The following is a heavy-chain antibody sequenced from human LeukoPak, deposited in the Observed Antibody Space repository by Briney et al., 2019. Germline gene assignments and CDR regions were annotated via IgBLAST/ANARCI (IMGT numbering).Heavy chain of an antibody. CDR3: ARDYGDSSSWYGVFYWFDP. D-gene: IGHD6-13*01. Sequence: SVKVSCKXSGGTFSSYAISWVRQAPGQGLEWMGRIIPIFGTANYAQKFQGRVTITTDESTSTAYMELSSLRSEDTAVYYCARDYGDSSSWYGVFYWFDPWGQGTLVTVSS. CDR2: IIPIFGTA. CDR1: GGTFSSYA. J-gene: IGHJ5*02. V-gene: IGHV1-69*05.